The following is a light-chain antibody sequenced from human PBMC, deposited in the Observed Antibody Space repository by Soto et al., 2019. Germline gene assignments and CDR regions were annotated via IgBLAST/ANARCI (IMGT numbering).Light chain of an antibody. V-gene: IGKV4-1*01. CDR3: QHYYNTPYT. CDR2: WAS. Sequence: DIVMTQSPDFLAVSLGERATITCKSSQSVLYRSSNKSYLAWYQQRPGRPLRLLLYWASTRASGVPDRFVGSGSETDFTLTISSLQAGDEAIYHCQHYYNTPYTFGQGTTLEIK. CDR1: QSVLYRSSNKSY. J-gene: IGKJ2*01.